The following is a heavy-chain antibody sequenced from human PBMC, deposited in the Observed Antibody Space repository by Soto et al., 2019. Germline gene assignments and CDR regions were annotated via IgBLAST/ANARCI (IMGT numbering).Heavy chain of an antibody. CDR3: ARCPSDGVYFFDY. CDR2: IYYSGST. CDR1: GGSISSGGYY. J-gene: IGHJ4*02. V-gene: IGHV4-31*03. D-gene: IGHD2-8*01. Sequence: SETLSLTYTVSGGSISSGGYYYSWIRQHPGKGLEWIGYIYYSGSTYYNPSLKSRVTISVDTSKNQFSLKLSSVTAADTAVYYCARCPSDGVYFFDYWGPGTRVSVSS.